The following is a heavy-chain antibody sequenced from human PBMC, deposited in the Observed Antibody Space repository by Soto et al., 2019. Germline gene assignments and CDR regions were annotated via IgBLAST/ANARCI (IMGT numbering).Heavy chain of an antibody. V-gene: IGHV4-31*03. Sequence: QVQLQESGPGLVKPSQTLSLTCTVSGGSISSGGYYWSWIRQHPGKGLEWIGYIYYSGSTYYNPSLKRRVTISVDTSKNQCSLKLSSVTAADTAVYYCARGRTSSPTPGDYWGQGTLVTVSS. CDR1: GGSISSGGYY. CDR2: IYYSGST. J-gene: IGHJ4*02. D-gene: IGHD2-2*01. CDR3: ARGRTSSPTPGDY.